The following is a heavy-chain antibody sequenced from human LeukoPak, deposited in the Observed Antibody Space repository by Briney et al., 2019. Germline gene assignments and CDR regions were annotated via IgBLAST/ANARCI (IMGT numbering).Heavy chain of an antibody. J-gene: IGHJ4*02. D-gene: IGHD2-21*01. CDR2: IDNSRCRI. CDR1: GFRTIEYV. Sequence: PGGSLRLSCAASGFRTIEYVMNGVRQAPGKGLEWVSYIDNSRCRIHYADTVKGGFTISRDGAKKTLYLQMNSLRDEDTAVYYCVRDRAYSFDYWGQGILVTVSS. V-gene: IGHV3-48*02. CDR3: VRDRAYSFDY.